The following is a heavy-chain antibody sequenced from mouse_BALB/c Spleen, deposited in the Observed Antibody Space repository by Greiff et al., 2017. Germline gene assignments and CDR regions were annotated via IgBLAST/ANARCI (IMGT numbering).Heavy chain of an antibody. D-gene: IGHD2-14*01. V-gene: IGHV5-6-3*01. J-gene: IGHJ3*01. Sequence: EVNVVESGGGLVQPGGSLKLSCAASGFTFSSYGMSWVRQTPDKRLELVATINSNGGSTYYPDSVKGRFTISRDNAKNTLYLQMSSLKSEDTAMYYCARDKAYYRYDVAYWGQGTLVTVSA. CDR2: INSNGGST. CDR3: ARDKAYYRYDVAY. CDR1: GFTFSSYG.